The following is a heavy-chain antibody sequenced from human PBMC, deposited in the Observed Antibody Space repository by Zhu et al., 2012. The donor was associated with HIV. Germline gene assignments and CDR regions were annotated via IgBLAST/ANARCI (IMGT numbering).Heavy chain of an antibody. CDR2: IYHSGTT. CDR1: LLHHQYLL. Sequence: QVQLQESGPRLVKPSETLPPHLHCFWLLHHQYLLLGLGPAVPREGAFLEWIGSIYHSGTTYYNPSLKSRVTISVDTSKNQFSLKLSSVTAADTAVYYCARVHYGDYPHFDYWGQGTLVTVSS. CDR3: ARVHYGDYPHFDY. V-gene: IGHV4-38-2*02. J-gene: IGHJ4*02. D-gene: IGHD4-17*01.